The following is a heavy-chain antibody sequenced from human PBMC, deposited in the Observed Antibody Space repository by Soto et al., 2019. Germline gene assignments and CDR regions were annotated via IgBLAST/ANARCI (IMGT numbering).Heavy chain of an antibody. V-gene: IGHV1-18*01. CDR1: GYSFSFYG. J-gene: IGHJ4*02. Sequence: ASVKVSCKASGYSFSFYGINWVRQAPGQGLEWMGWINPTGGNRNFAQKFEDRVTMTTDTSTNTVFLELRRLRSDDTAMYYCARNTDSSGSTYYFDYWGQGTLVTVSS. CDR3: ARNTDSSGSTYYFDY. D-gene: IGHD3-22*01. CDR2: INPTGGNR.